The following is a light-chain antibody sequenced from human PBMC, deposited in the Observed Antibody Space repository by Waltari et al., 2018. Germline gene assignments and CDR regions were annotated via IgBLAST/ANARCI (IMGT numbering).Light chain of an antibody. CDR1: QSVGSY. V-gene: IGKV3-11*01. CDR2: DAS. J-gene: IGKJ2*01. Sequence: DIVLTQSPATLSLSPGDTATLSCRASQSVGSYLAWYQQKPGQPPRLLIYDASNRAKGVPARFRGSGSGTEFALTIRSLEAEDFAVYYCQQRSNWTPHTFGQGARLDIK. CDR3: QQRSNWTPHT.